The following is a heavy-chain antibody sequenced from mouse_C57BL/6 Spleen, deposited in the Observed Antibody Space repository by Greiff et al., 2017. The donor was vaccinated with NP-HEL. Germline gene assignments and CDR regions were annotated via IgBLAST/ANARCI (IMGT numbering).Heavy chain of an antibody. V-gene: IGHV5-4*03. CDR3: ATMVTAYAMDY. CDR1: GFTFSSYA. D-gene: IGHD2-1*01. Sequence: EVKLVESGGGLVKPGGSLKLSCAASGFTFSSYAMSWVRQTPEKRLEWVATISDGGSYTYYPDNVKGRFTISRDNAKNNLYLQMSHLKSEDTAMYYCATMVTAYAMDYWGQGTSVTVSS. J-gene: IGHJ4*01. CDR2: ISDGGSYT.